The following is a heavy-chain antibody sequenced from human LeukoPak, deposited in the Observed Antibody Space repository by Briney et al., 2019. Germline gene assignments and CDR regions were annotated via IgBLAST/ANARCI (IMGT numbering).Heavy chain of an antibody. CDR2: ISRSGDRT. V-gene: IGHV3-23*01. J-gene: IGHJ4*02. D-gene: IGHD3-22*01. Sequence: GGSLRLSCAASGFTFSSYAMSWARHAPGKGLEWVTFISRSGDRTSKADSVEGRFTISRDNTRNTLYLQMNSLRDDDTGVYYCAIMHGYYDGSGFWVQWGQGTMVTVSS. CDR1: GFTFSSYA. CDR3: AIMHGYYDGSGFWVQ.